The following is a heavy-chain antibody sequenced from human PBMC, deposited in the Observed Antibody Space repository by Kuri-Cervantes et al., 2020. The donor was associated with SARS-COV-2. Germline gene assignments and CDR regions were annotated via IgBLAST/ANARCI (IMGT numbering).Heavy chain of an antibody. CDR2: INHRGST. CDR1: GGSFSGYY. CDR3: AAKGCYNQIRTSCYNDY. Sequence: SQTLSLTCAVYGGSFSGYYWSWMRQPPGKGREWIGEINHRGSTNYNPSLKSRVTISVDTSKNQFSLKLSSVTAADTAVYHCAAKGCYNQIRTSCYNDYWGQGNLVTVSS. D-gene: IGHD2-2*01. J-gene: IGHJ4*01. V-gene: IGHV4-34*01.